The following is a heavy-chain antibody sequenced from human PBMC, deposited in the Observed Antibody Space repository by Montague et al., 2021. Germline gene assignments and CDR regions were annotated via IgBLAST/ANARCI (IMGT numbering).Heavy chain of an antibody. V-gene: IGHV4-59*01. CDR2: THYNGNT. J-gene: IGHJ5*02. Sequence: SQCLSLTYTVSGGSISTYHWIWLRQPPGKGLEWIGETHYNGNTNYNYNPSLKSRVTISVDKSNNQFSLKLSSVTAADTAVYYCARDREYTYGRFFHPWGQGTLVTVSS. D-gene: IGHD5-18*01. CDR1: GGSISTYH. CDR3: ARDREYTYGRFFHP.